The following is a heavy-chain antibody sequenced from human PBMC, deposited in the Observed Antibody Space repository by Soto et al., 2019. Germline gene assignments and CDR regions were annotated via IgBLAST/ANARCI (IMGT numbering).Heavy chain of an antibody. Sequence: EVQLVESGGALVQPGGSLRLSCAASGFTFSDHHMDWVRQAPGKGLEWVGRTRNKGNSYTTEYAASVKGRFTISRDESNNSLYLQMNRLNTGYTAVYDCDFVAANRAYWGQGTLVTVSS. CDR3: DFVAANRAY. D-gene: IGHD1-26*01. V-gene: IGHV3-72*01. CDR1: GFTFSDHH. J-gene: IGHJ4*02. CDR2: TRNKGNSYTT.